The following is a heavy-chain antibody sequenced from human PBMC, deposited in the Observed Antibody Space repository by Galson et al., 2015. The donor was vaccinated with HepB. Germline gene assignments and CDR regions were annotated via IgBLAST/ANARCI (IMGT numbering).Heavy chain of an antibody. CDR1: GGSISSGGYY. CDR2: IYYSGST. V-gene: IGHV4-31*03. Sequence: TLSLTCTVSGGSISSGGYYWSWIRQHPGKGLEWIGYIYYSGSTYYNPSLKSRVTISVDTSKNQFSLKLSSVTAADTAVYYCAREPHDYGKAVGGMDVWGRGTTVTVSS. D-gene: IGHD4-17*01. CDR3: AREPHDYGKAVGGMDV. J-gene: IGHJ6*02.